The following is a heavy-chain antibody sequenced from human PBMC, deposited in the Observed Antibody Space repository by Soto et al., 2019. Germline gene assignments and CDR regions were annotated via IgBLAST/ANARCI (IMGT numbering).Heavy chain of an antibody. D-gene: IGHD2-15*01. CDR1: GFTFSSYA. Sequence: GGSLRLSCAASGFTFSSYARHWVRQAPGKGLEWVAVISYDGSNKYYADSVKGRFTISRDNSKNTLYLQMNSLRAEDTAVYYCAREVGYCSGGSCYSYFDYWGQGTLVTVSS. CDR2: ISYDGSNK. CDR3: AREVGYCSGGSCYSYFDY. V-gene: IGHV3-30-3*01. J-gene: IGHJ4*02.